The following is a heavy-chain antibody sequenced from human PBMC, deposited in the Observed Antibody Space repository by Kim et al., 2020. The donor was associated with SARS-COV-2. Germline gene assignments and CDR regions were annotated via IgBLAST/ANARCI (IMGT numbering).Heavy chain of an antibody. J-gene: IGHJ4*02. CDR3: AKDSIRLMPSLNKSVVVLFYYFDY. V-gene: IGHV3-23*01. CDR1: GFTFSSYA. CDR2: ISGSGGST. D-gene: IGHD3-22*01. Sequence: GGSLRLSCAASGFTFSSYAMSWVRQAPGKGLEWVSAISGSGGSTYYADSVKGRFTISRDNSKNTLYLQMNSLRAEDTAVYYCAKDSIRLMPSLNKSVVVLFYYFDYWGQGTLVTVSS.